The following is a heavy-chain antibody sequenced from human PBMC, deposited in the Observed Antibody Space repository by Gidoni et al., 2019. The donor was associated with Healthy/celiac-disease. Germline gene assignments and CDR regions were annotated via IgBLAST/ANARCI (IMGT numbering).Heavy chain of an antibody. D-gene: IGHD3-16*02. V-gene: IGHV3-7*03. Sequence: EVQLVESGGGLVQPGGSLRLSCAASGFTFSSYWISWVRQAQGKGLEWLANIKQDGSEKYYVDSVKGRFTISRDNAKNSLYLQMNSLRAEDTAVYYCARDSMITFGGVIAFDYWGQGTLVTVSS. J-gene: IGHJ4*02. CDR3: ARDSMITFGGVIAFDY. CDR1: GFTFSSYW. CDR2: IKQDGSEK.